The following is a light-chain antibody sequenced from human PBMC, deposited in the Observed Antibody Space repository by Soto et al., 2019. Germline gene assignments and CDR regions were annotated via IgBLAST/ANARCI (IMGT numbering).Light chain of an antibody. J-gene: IGKJ1*01. V-gene: IGKV3D-15*01. Sequence: EVVMTPSPATLSVSPGERATLSCRPSHIVSTNLAWYQQKPGQAPRLLIYGASGRATAIPARFSGSGSGTEFTLTFSTLQSEDCAVYYCQQYDKWPETFGQGTKV. CDR2: GAS. CDR3: QQYDKWPET. CDR1: HIVSTN.